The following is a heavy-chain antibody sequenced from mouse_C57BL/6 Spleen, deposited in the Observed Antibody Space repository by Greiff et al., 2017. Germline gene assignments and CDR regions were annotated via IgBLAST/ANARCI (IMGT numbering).Heavy chain of an antibody. CDR2: IKPGSGGT. CDR1: GYAFTYFL. J-gene: IGHJ2*01. Sequence: VQRVESGAELVRPGTPVTVSCKASGYAFTYFLIEWVKQRPGQGLEWIGVIKPGSGGTNYNGKFKGKATLTADQSSSTAYIQLSSLTSEDSAVYFCERPIYNHNYAFDYWVQGTTLTVSS. V-gene: IGHV1-54*01. D-gene: IGHD2-1*01. CDR3: ERPIYNHNYAFDY.